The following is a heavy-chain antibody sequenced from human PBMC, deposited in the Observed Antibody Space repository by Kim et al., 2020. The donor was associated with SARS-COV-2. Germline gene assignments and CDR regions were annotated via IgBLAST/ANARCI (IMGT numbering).Heavy chain of an antibody. CDR2: IWYDGSNK. J-gene: IGHJ4*02. CDR1: GFTFSSYG. Sequence: GGSLRLSCAASGFTFSSYGMHWVRQAPGKGLEWVAVIWYDGSNKYYADSVKGRFTISRDNSKNTLYLQMNSLRAEDTAVYYCAKDQGWELTPFDYWGQGTLVTVSS. CDR3: AKDQGWELTPFDY. D-gene: IGHD1-26*01. V-gene: IGHV3-33*06.